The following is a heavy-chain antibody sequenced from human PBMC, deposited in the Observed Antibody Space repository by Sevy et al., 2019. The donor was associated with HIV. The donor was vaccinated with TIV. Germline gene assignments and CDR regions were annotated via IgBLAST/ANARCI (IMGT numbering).Heavy chain of an antibody. Sequence: GGSLRLSCAASGFTFDDYAMHWVRQAPGKGLEWVSGISWHSGRIGYAASVQGRFTISRDNAKNSLYLQMNSLRAEDTALYYCAKEAGATNYYCECWGQGTLVTVSS. V-gene: IGHV3-9*01. D-gene: IGHD1-26*01. CDR2: ISWHSGRI. CDR1: GFTFDDYA. CDR3: AKEAGATNYYCEC. J-gene: IGHJ4*02.